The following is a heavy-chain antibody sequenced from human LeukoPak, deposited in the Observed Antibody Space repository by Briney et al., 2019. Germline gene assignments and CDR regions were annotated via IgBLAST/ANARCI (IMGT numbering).Heavy chain of an antibody. CDR1: GVSITTINYY. CDR2: IYHSGST. D-gene: IGHD3-22*01. J-gene: IGHJ3*02. CDR3: ARATYDYDSSPFDI. V-gene: IGHV4-39*02. Sequence: SETLSLTCTVSGVSITTINYYWGWIRQPPGKGLEWMGNIYHSGSTYYNPSLKSRVTISVDASKNHFSLKLSSVTAADTAMYYCARATYDYDSSPFDIWGQGTMVTVSS.